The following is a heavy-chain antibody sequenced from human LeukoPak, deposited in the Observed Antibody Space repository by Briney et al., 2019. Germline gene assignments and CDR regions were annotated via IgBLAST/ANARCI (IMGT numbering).Heavy chain of an antibody. V-gene: IGHV5-51*01. D-gene: IGHD3-10*01. J-gene: IGHJ4*02. CDR2: IYPGDSDT. Sequence: GESLKISCNGSGYXFTNYWICWVRQMPGKGLEWMGSIYPGDSDTTYRPSFQGQVTISADKSISTAYLQWSSLKASDTAMYYCARRMVRGVITSPFDYWGQGTLVTVSS. CDR3: ARRMVRGVITSPFDY. CDR1: GYXFTNYW.